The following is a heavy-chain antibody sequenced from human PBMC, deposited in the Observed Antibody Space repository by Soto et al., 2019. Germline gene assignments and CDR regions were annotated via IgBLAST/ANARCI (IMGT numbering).Heavy chain of an antibody. D-gene: IGHD1-26*01. CDR3: AKGVGGSYYRGGDAFDI. V-gene: IGHV3-23*01. Sequence: GGSLRLSCAASGFTFSSYAMSWVRQAPGKGLEWVSAISGSGGSTYYADSVKGRFTISRDNSKNTLYLQMNSLRAEDTAVYYCAKGVGGSYYRGGDAFDIWGQGTMVTVSS. CDR2: ISGSGGST. J-gene: IGHJ3*02. CDR1: GFTFSSYA.